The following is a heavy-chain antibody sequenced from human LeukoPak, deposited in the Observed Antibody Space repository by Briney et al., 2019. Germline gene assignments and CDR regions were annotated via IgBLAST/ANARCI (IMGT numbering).Heavy chain of an antibody. CDR1: GYSISSGYY. D-gene: IGHD3-9*01. V-gene: IGHV4-38-2*02. J-gene: IGHJ5*02. Sequence: SETLSLTCTVSGYSISSGYYWGWIRQPPGKGLEWIGSIYHSGSTYYNPSLKSRVTRSVDTSKNQFSLKLSSVTAADTAVYYCARDLDIYQNWFDPWGQGTLVTVSS. CDR3: ARDLDIYQNWFDP. CDR2: IYHSGST.